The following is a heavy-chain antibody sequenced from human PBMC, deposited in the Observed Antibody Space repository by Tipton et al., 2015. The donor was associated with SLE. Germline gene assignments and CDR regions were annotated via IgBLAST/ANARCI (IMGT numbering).Heavy chain of an antibody. D-gene: IGHD3-16*02. CDR1: GGSISSYY. Sequence: LRLSCTVSGGSISSYYWSWIRQPPGKGLEWIGYIYYSGSTNYNPSLKSRVTISVDTSKNQFSLKLSPVTAADTAVYYCARRGGRYPPQHWGQGTLVTVSS. CDR2: IYYSGST. CDR3: ARRGGRYPPQH. V-gene: IGHV4-59*12. J-gene: IGHJ1*01.